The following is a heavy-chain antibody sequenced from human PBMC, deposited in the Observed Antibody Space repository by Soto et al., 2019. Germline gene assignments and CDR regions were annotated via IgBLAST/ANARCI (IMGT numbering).Heavy chain of an antibody. CDR1: GFTFSSYA. J-gene: IGHJ4*02. Sequence: EVQLLESGGGLVQPGGSLRLSCAASGFTFSSYAMSWVRQAPGKGLEWVSAISGSGGSTYYADSVKGRFTISRDKSKNTLYLQMNRLRAEDTAVYYCAKDGSGFTVTNWGQGTLVTVSS. CDR2: ISGSGGST. CDR3: AKDGSGFTVTN. D-gene: IGHD4-17*01. V-gene: IGHV3-23*01.